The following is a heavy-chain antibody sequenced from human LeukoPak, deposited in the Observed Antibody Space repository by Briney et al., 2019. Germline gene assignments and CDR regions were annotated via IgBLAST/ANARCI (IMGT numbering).Heavy chain of an antibody. J-gene: IGHJ3*02. D-gene: IGHD3-22*01. CDR3: ATAITMIDRDAFDI. CDR1: GYTFTSYG. V-gene: IGHV1-24*01. Sequence: ASVKVSCKASGYTFTSYGIAWVRQAPGKGLEWMGGFDPEDGETIYAQKFQGRVTMTEDTSTDTAYMELSSLRSEDTAVYYCATAITMIDRDAFDIWGQGTMVTVSS. CDR2: FDPEDGET.